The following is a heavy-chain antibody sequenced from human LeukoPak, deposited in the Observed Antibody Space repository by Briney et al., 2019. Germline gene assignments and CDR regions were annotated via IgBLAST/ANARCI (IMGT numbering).Heavy chain of an antibody. J-gene: IGHJ6*02. CDR2: ISAYNGNT. CDR1: GYTFTSYG. V-gene: IGHV1-18*01. D-gene: IGHD2-21*02. Sequence: ASVKVSCKASGYTFTSYGISWVRQAPGQGLEWMGWISAYNGNTNYAQKLQGRVTMTTDTSTSTAYMELRSLRSDVTAVYVCARVGTAIHLYGMDVWGQGTTVTVSS. CDR3: ARVGTAIHLYGMDV.